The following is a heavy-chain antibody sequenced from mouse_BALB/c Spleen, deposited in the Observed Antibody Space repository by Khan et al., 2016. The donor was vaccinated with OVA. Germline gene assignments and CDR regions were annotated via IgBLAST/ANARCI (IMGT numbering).Heavy chain of an antibody. CDR2: INSAGYYT. Sequence: EVELVESGGDLVKPGGSLRLSCAASGFTFSTYCMSWVRQFPDKRLEWVATINSAGYYTYYPDTLKGRFTISRNNAENTLYLQMSSLTSEDTAVYYCASHLTGSFAYWGHGTLVTVSA. CDR1: GFTFSTYC. V-gene: IGHV5-6*01. CDR3: ASHLTGSFAY. J-gene: IGHJ3*01. D-gene: IGHD4-1*01.